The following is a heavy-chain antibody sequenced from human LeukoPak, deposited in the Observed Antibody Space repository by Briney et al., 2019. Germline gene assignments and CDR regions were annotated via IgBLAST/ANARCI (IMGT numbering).Heavy chain of an antibody. CDR3: TKGFSFWSGTDDAFDI. J-gene: IGHJ3*02. D-gene: IGHD3-3*01. V-gene: IGHV3-9*03. Sequence: PGRSLRLSCAASGFIFDDYAMHWVRQAPGKGLEWVSGISWNNDSIGYADSVKGRFTISRDNAKNSLYLQMNSLRTEDMALYYCTKGFSFWSGTDDAFDIWGQGTMVTVSS. CDR2: ISWNNDSI. CDR1: GFIFDDYA.